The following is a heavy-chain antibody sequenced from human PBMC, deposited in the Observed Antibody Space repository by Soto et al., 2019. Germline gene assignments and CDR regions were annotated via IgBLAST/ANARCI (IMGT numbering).Heavy chain of an antibody. J-gene: IGHJ4*02. V-gene: IGHV3-23*01. CDR3: AKDGASIFGVTNFDY. D-gene: IGHD3-3*02. Sequence: EVQLLDSGGGLVQPGGSLRLSCAASGFTFSSYTMSWVRQAPGKGLEWVSGVSGSGDVTYYADSVKGRFTISRDNSKKTLYLQMNSLRAEDTAIYCCAKDGASIFGVTNFDYWGQGTLVTVSS. CDR1: GFTFSSYT. CDR2: VSGSGDVT.